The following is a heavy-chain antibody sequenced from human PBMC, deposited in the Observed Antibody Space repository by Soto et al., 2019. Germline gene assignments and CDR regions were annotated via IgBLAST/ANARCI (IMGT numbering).Heavy chain of an antibody. CDR1: GFTFSSYA. D-gene: IGHD6-13*01. J-gene: IGHJ5*02. V-gene: IGHV3-30-3*01. CDR2: ISYDGSNK. Sequence: VLLLESGGGLGQPEGSLRLSCAASGFTFSSYAMSWVRQAPGKGLEWVAVISYDGSNKYYADSVKGRFTISRDNSKNTLYLQMNSLRAEDTAVYYCARDKWPGIAAAGTGYWFDPWGQGTLVTVSS. CDR3: ARDKWPGIAAAGTGYWFDP.